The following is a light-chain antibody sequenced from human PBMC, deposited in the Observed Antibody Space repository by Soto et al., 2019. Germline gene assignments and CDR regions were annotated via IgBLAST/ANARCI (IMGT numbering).Light chain of an antibody. CDR3: QQSYSRVT. CDR1: QGVSSS. J-gene: IGKJ1*01. Sequence: IQLTQSPPSLSASVGDRVTITFRASQGVSSSLAWYHQQPGKAPKLLIYDASSLHSGVPSRFSGSRSGTDFTLTISSLQPEDFATYYCQQSYSRVTFGQGTKVDIK. CDR2: DAS. V-gene: IGKV1-39*01.